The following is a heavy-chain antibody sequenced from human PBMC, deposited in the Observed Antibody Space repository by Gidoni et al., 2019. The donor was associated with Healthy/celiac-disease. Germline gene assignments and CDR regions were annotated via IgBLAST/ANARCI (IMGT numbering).Heavy chain of an antibody. D-gene: IGHD6-13*01. CDR1: GFTFSSYD. Sequence: EGQLVESGGGLVQPGGSLRLSCAASGFTFSSYDMHWVRQATGKGLEWVSAIGPADDPYYPGSVMGRFTISRENAKNSLYLQMNSLRAGDTAVYYCARGLAAATPRDFYYGMDVWGQGTTVTVFS. J-gene: IGHJ6*02. V-gene: IGHV3-13*05. CDR2: IGPADDP. CDR3: ARGLAAATPRDFYYGMDV.